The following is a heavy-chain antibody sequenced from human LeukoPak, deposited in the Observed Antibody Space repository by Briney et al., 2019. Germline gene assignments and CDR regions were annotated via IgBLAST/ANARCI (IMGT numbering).Heavy chain of an antibody. CDR1: GYTFSTYW. CDR2: IYPGDSDT. V-gene: IGHV5-51*01. J-gene: IGHJ4*02. CDR3: ARHEDFDY. Sequence: GESLQISCQASGYTFSTYWIGWVRQLPGKGLEWMGIIYPGDSDTRYSPSFQGRVTISADKSISTTYLQWSSLKASDTAMYYCARHEDFDYWGQGTLVTVSS.